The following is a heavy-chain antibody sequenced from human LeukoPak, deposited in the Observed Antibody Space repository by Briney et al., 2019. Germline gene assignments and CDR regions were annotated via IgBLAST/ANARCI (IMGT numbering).Heavy chain of an antibody. CDR3: ARGGYYGSGNDFRFDP. D-gene: IGHD3-10*01. V-gene: IGHV1-69*13. Sequence: ASVKVSCKASGCTFSSYAISWVRQAPGQGLEWMGGIIPIFGTANYAQKFQGRVTITADESTSTAYMELSSLRSEDTAVYFCARGGYYGSGNDFRFDPWGQGTLVTVSS. J-gene: IGHJ5*02. CDR2: IIPIFGTA. CDR1: GCTFSSYA.